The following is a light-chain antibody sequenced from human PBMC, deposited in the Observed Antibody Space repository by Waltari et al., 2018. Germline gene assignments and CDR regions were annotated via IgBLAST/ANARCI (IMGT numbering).Light chain of an antibody. CDR3: AAWDDSRSGYV. CDR2: NKN. CDR1: RSNIGDNY. J-gene: IGLJ1*01. Sequence: QSVLTQPPSVSASPGQRVTIPCSGSRSNIGDNYVHWYQQFPGTAPKLLIYNKNQRPSGVPDRFSGSKSGTSASLAISALRSEDEAEYFCAAWDDSRSGYVFGTGTQVTVL. V-gene: IGLV1-47*01.